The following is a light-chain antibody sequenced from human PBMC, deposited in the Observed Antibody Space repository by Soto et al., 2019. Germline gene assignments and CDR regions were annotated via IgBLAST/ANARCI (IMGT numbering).Light chain of an antibody. CDR1: RTVSTN. CDR2: YTS. Sequence: DIVMTQSPATLSVSPGERVTLSCRASRTVSTNLAWYQQKPGQAPRLLIYYTSTRATGIPARFSGSGSDKEFTLTIGSLQSEDSAVYYCQQYNNWPPGATFGPGTKVEIK. CDR3: QQYNNWPPGAT. V-gene: IGKV3-15*01. J-gene: IGKJ3*01.